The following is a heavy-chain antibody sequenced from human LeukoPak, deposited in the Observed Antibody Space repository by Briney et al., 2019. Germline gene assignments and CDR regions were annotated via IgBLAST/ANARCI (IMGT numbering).Heavy chain of an antibody. CDR2: MNPNSGNT. Sequence: ASVKVSCKASGYTFTSYDINWVRQATGQGLEWMGWMNPNSGNTGYAQKFQGRVTITRNTSISTAYMELSSLRSEDTAVYYCAGSQDVVPAAIESWGQGTLVTVSS. D-gene: IGHD2-2*01. V-gene: IGHV1-8*03. J-gene: IGHJ4*02. CDR1: GYTFTSYD. CDR3: AGSQDVVPAAIES.